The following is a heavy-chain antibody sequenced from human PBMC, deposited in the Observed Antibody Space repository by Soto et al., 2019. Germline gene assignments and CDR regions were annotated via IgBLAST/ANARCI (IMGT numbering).Heavy chain of an antibody. CDR1: GLPHSSFA. V-gene: IGHV3-23*01. CDR2: IYGSGGGI. CDR3: AKDAVYNDGLWLMDH. Sequence: VHLWESGGGLVQPGGSLRLSCTASGLPHSSFAMMWVRQAPGKGLECVSGIYGSGGGIQYADSVKGRFTISRDNSKNTVYLQMTDLRADDTAVYYCAKDAVYNDGLWLMDHWGQGTQVTVSS. J-gene: IGHJ4*02. D-gene: IGHD2-21*01.